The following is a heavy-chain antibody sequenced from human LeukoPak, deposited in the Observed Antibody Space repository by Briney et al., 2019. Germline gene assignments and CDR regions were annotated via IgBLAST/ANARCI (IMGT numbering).Heavy chain of an antibody. CDR1: GGSISSGTYY. V-gene: IGHV4-61*02. CDR2: IYSSGST. Sequence: SETLSLTCTVSGGSISSGTYYWSWIRQPAGKGLEWIGRIYSSGSTNYNPSLKSRVTMSVDTSKNQFSLKLSSVTAADTAVYYCTKRGSVRGVKVYYYYMDVWGKGTTVTVSS. CDR3: TKRGSVRGVKVYYYYMDV. J-gene: IGHJ6*03. D-gene: IGHD3-10*01.